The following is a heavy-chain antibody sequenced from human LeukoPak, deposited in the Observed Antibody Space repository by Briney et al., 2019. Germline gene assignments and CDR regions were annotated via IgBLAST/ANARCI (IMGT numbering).Heavy chain of an antibody. D-gene: IGHD3-22*01. CDR2: IIPIFGTA. Sequence: SVKVSCKASGGTFSSYAISWVRQAPGQGLEWMGRIIPIFGTANYAQKFQGRVTITTDKSTSTAYMELSSLRSEDTAVYYCARDRGMYYYDSSGYYFDYWGQGTLVTVSS. CDR1: GGTFSSYA. J-gene: IGHJ4*02. CDR3: ARDRGMYYYDSSGYYFDY. V-gene: IGHV1-69*05.